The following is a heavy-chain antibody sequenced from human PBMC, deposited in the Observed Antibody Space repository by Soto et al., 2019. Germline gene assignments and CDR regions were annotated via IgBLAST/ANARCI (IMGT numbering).Heavy chain of an antibody. CDR1: GFTFSSYS. V-gene: IGHV3-21*01. Sequence: PGGSLRLSCAASGFTFSSYSMNWVRQAPGKGLEWVSSISSSSSYIYYADSVKGRFTISRDNAKNSLYLQMNSLRAEDTAVYYCARDPSVYSSSHNWFDPWGQGTLVTVSS. J-gene: IGHJ5*02. D-gene: IGHD6-13*01. CDR3: ARDPSVYSSSHNWFDP. CDR2: ISSSSSYI.